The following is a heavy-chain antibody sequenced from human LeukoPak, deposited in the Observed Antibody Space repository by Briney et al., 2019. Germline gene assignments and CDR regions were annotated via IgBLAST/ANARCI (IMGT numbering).Heavy chain of an antibody. CDR3: ASGELGSFPGFDEYWFDP. CDR2: INPNSGGT. J-gene: IGHJ5*02. D-gene: IGHD1-26*01. V-gene: IGHV1-2*02. CDR1: GYTFTGYY. Sequence: ASVKVSCKASGYTFTGYYMHWVRQAPGQGLEWMGWINPNSGGTNYAQKFQGRVTMTRDTSISTAYMELSRLRSDDTAVYYCASGELGSFPGFDEYWFDPWGQGTLVTVSS.